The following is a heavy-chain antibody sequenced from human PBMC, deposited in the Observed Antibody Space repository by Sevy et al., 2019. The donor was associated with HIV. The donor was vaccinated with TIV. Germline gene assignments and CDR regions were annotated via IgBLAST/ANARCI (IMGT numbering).Heavy chain of an antibody. CDR2: ISYDGSLK. J-gene: IGHJ4*02. Sequence: GGSLRLSCAGSGFTLSTYAMHWVRQAPGKGLEWLAVISYDGSLKFHTYSGRGRFTISRDNSKNTVFLQMNSLRSEDTAVYYCASSRDDYESHGPNFNYWGQGILVTVSS. V-gene: IGHV3-30*03. CDR1: GFTLSTYA. D-gene: IGHD3-22*01. CDR3: ASSRDDYESHGPNFNY.